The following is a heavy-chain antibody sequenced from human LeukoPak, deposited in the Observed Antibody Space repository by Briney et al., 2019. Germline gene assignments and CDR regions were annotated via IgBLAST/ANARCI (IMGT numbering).Heavy chain of an antibody. J-gene: IGHJ4*02. CDR2: IIPILGIA. V-gene: IGHV1-69*02. D-gene: IGHD6-19*01. Sequence: GSSVKVSCKASGGTFISYTISWVRQAPGQGLEWMGGIIPILGIANYAQKFQGRVTITADKSTSTAYMELSSLRSEDTAVYYCARGEGSGWYLSFDYWGQGTLVTVSS. CDR1: GGTFISYT. CDR3: ARGEGSGWYLSFDY.